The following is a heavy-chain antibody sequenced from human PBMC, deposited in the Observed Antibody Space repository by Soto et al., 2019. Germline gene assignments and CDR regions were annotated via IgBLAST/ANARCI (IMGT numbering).Heavy chain of an antibody. Sequence: VGSLRLSCAASGFTFSSYGMHWVRQAPGKGLEWVAVISYDGSNKYYADSVKGRFTISRDNSKNTLYLQMNSLRAEDMSVYYCARSPYSVSYLAYFDYWGQETLVTVSS. CDR3: ARSPYSVSYLAYFDY. D-gene: IGHD1-26*01. CDR2: ISYDGSNK. CDR1: GFTFSSYG. J-gene: IGHJ4*02. V-gene: IGHV3-30*03.